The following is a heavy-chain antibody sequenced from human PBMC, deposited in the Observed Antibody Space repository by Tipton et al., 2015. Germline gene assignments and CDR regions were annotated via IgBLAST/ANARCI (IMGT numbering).Heavy chain of an antibody. D-gene: IGHD4-23*01. Sequence: TLSLTCTVSGGSVTSGSYYWSWIRQPPGKGLEWIGYISYTDGAHYNPALKSRVTMSVDTSKTQFSLEMRSVTATDTAVYYCARARGRHGGLFDSWGQGTLVTVSS. J-gene: IGHJ4*02. V-gene: IGHV4-61*01. CDR2: ISYTDGA. CDR3: ARARGRHGGLFDS. CDR1: GGSVTSGSYY.